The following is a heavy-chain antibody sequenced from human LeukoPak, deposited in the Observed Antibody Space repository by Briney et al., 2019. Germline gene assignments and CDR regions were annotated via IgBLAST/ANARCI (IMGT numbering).Heavy chain of an antibody. CDR1: GLIFSNYW. J-gene: IGHJ4*02. V-gene: IGHV3-7*01. CDR2: MNKDGSEK. Sequence: GGSLRFSCAASGLIFSNYWMGWVRQAPGKRPEWVANMNKDGSEKYYADSVKGRFTISRDNARNSVYLQMNSLRVEDTAVYYCARDPVEWEQLLDYWGQGTLVTVSS. D-gene: IGHD1-26*01. CDR3: ARDPVEWEQLLDY.